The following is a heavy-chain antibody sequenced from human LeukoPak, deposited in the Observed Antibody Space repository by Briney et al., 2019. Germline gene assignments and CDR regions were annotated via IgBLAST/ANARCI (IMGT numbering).Heavy chain of an antibody. CDR2: INHSGST. J-gene: IGHJ4*02. CDR3: ARMSHDY. Sequence: SETLSLPCAVYGGSFSGYYWSWIRQPPGKGLEWIGEINHSGSTNYNPSLKSRVTISVDTSKNQFSLKPSSVTAADTAVYYCARMSHDYWGQGTLVTVSS. CDR1: GGSFSGYY. V-gene: IGHV4-34*01.